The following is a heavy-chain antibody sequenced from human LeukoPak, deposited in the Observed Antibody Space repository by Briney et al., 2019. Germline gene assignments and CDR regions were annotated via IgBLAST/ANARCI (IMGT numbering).Heavy chain of an antibody. Sequence: PGGSLRLSCAASGFTFSSYSMNWVRQAPGKGLEWVSYISSSSSTMYYADSVKGRFTISRDNAKNSLYLQMNSLRAEDTAVYYCARERSYDFWSGYFDYWGQGTLVTVSS. V-gene: IGHV3-48*01. D-gene: IGHD3-3*01. CDR3: ARERSYDFWSGYFDY. CDR2: ISSSSSTM. J-gene: IGHJ4*02. CDR1: GFTFSSYS.